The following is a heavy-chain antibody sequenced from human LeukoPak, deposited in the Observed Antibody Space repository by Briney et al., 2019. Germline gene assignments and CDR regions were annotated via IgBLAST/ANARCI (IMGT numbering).Heavy chain of an antibody. CDR1: GYSISSGYY. V-gene: IGHV4-38-2*01. CDR2: IYHSGST. J-gene: IGHJ5*02. CDR3: ARMSYSSGWYRWFDP. Sequence: PSETLSLTCAVSGYSISSGYYWGWIRQPPGKGLEWIGSIYHSGSTYYNPSLKSRVTISVDTSKNQFSLKLSSVTAADTAVYYCARMSYSSGWYRWFDPWGQGTLSPSPQ. D-gene: IGHD6-19*01.